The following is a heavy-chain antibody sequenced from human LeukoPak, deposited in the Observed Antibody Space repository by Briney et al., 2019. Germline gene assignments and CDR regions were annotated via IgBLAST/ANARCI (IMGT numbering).Heavy chain of an antibody. Sequence: SETLSLTCAVYGGSFSRYYWTWIRQPPGKGLEWIGEINHSGSANYNPSLKSRVTISVDASKNQFSLKLSSVTAADTAVYYCARGRRLPFYDYVWGSYRQNWFDPWGQGTLVTVSS. CDR2: INHSGSA. V-gene: IGHV4-34*01. CDR1: GGSFSRYY. D-gene: IGHD3-16*02. CDR3: ARGRRLPFYDYVWGSYRQNWFDP. J-gene: IGHJ5*02.